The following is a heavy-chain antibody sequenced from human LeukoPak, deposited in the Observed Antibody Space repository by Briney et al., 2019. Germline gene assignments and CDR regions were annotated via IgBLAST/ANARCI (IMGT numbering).Heavy chain of an antibody. D-gene: IGHD5-18*01. Sequence: GGSLRLSCAASGFTLSNNDMSWVRQARGEVLKWVSAISGGGGRTYYADSVKGRFTISGDNSKNTLYLQMNSLRAEDTAVYYCAKFTWIQLRGYWGQGTLVTVSS. CDR1: GFTLSNND. V-gene: IGHV3-23*01. CDR2: ISGGGGRT. CDR3: AKFTWIQLRGY. J-gene: IGHJ4*02.